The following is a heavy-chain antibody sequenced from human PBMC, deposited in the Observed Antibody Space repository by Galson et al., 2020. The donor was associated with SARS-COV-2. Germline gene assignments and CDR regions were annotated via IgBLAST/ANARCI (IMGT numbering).Heavy chain of an antibody. CDR2: IYYSGST. D-gene: IGHD4-17*01. Sequence: SETLSLTCTVSGGSISSGDYYWSWIRQPPGKGLEWIGYIYYSGSTYYNPSLKSRVTISVDTSKNQFSLKLSSVTAADTAVYYCARDYGDYNAFFAYWGQGTLVTVSS. CDR3: ARDYGDYNAFFAY. CDR1: GGSISSGDYY. J-gene: IGHJ4*02. V-gene: IGHV4-30-4*01.